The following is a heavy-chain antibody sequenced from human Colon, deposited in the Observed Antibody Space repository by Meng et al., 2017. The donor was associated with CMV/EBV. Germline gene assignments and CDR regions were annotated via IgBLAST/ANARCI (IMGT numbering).Heavy chain of an antibody. V-gene: IGHV3-9*01. Sequence: SLKISCAASGFTFDVYDMHWVRRAPGKGLECVSGISRNSGRIGKANSVRARFTISRDTAKNSLFLQMDSLTADDTGLYYCVQDRRPVLNWGQGAQVTVSS. CDR2: ISRNSGRI. CDR1: GFTFDVYD. J-gene: IGHJ4*02. CDR3: VQDRRPVLN.